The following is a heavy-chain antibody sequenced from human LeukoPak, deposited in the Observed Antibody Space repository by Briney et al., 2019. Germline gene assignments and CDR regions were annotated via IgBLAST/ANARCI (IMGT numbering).Heavy chain of an antibody. D-gene: IGHD3-22*01. CDR3: VKSAYDSSGYYWVFDY. CDR2: ISSNGGST. CDR1: GFTFSSYA. V-gene: IGHV3-64D*09. Sequence: QSGGSLRLSCSASGFTFSSYAMHWVRQAPGKGLEYVSAISSNGGSTYYADSVKGGFTISRDNSKNTLYLQMSSLRAEDTAVYYCVKSAYDSSGYYWVFDYWGQGTLVTVSS. J-gene: IGHJ4*02.